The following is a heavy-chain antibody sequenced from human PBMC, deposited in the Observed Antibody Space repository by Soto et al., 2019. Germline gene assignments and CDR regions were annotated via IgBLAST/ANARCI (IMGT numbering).Heavy chain of an antibody. V-gene: IGHV4-34*01. CDR1: GGSFSGYY. J-gene: IGHJ5*02. D-gene: IGHD1-26*01. Sequence: TSETLSLTCAVYGGSFSGYYWGWSRQPPGKGLGWVGEINHSGSTNYNPSPRSRVTISVDTSKNQFSLKLSSVSAADTAVYCCAGGRAVGATNWFDPWGQGTLVTVSS. CDR2: INHSGST. CDR3: AGGRAVGATNWFDP.